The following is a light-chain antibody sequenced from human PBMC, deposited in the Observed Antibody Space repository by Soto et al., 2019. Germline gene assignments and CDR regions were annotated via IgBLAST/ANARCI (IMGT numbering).Light chain of an antibody. CDR2: EVN. CDR3: SSYAVNRDVV. V-gene: IGLV2-8*01. J-gene: IGLJ2*01. CDR1: SSDVGAYNY. Sequence: QSALTQPPSASGSPGQSVTMSCTGTSSDVGAYNYVSWYQQHPGKAPKLMIYEVNKRPSGVPDRFSGSKSGNTASLTVSGLQADDEADYYCSSYAVNRDVVFGGGTQLTVL.